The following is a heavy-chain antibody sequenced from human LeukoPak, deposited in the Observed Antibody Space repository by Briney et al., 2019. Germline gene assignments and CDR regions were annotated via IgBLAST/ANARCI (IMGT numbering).Heavy chain of an antibody. V-gene: IGHV1-2*04. Sequence: ASVKVSCKASGYTLTGYYMHWVRQAPGQGLEWMGWINPNSGGTNYAQKFQGWVTMTRDTSISTAYMELSRLRSDDTAVYYCARALEGSSGCNYWGQGTLVTVSS. CDR3: ARALEGSSGCNY. CDR1: GYTLTGYY. D-gene: IGHD6-19*01. J-gene: IGHJ4*02. CDR2: INPNSGGT.